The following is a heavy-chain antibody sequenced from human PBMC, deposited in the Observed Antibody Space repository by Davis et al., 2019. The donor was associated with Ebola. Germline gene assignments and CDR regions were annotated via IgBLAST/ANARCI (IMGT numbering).Heavy chain of an antibody. CDR3: ARYMGSSGIGYFDY. V-gene: IGHV3-30*02. J-gene: IGHJ4*02. CDR2: IRYAGNDR. D-gene: IGHD3-22*01. Sequence: GESLKISCAASGFTFSSYWMSWLRQAPGKGLEWVAWIRYAGNDRYYADSVEGRFTISRDNSRNTLYLQMNSLRVEDTAVYYCARYMGSSGIGYFDYWGQGTLVTVSS. CDR1: GFTFSSYW.